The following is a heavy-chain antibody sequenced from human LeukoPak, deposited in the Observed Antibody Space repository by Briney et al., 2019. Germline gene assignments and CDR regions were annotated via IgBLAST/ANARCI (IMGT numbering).Heavy chain of an antibody. CDR1: GFTFSTYD. Sequence: PGGSLRLCCAATGFTFSTYDMNWVRQAPGKGLVWVSRINGDGSSTAYADSVKGRFTISRDNAKNTLYLQMNSLRAEDTAVYYCARDRNTDFWSGYYTNYFDYWGQGTLVTVSS. V-gene: IGHV3-74*01. CDR3: ARDRNTDFWSGYYTNYFDY. CDR2: INGDGSST. J-gene: IGHJ4*02. D-gene: IGHD3-3*01.